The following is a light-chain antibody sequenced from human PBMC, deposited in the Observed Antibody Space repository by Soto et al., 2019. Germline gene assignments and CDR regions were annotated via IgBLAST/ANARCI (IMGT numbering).Light chain of an antibody. CDR1: QSVSSS. J-gene: IGKJ2*01. V-gene: IGKV3-15*01. CDR2: GAS. Sequence: IVMTQSPATLSVSLGERATLSCRASQSVSSSLAWYQQKPGQAPRLLIYGASTRDTGIPARFSGSGSGTEFTLTISSLQSEDFAVYYCQQYYNSPRTFGQGTKLQIK. CDR3: QQYYNSPRT.